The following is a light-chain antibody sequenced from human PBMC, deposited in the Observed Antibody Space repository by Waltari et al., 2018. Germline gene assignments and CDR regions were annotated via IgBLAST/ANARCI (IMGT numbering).Light chain of an antibody. CDR1: SGSVSTSYY. CDR2: NPN. J-gene: IGLJ3*02. Sequence: QTVVTQEPSFSVSPGGTVTLTCGLSSGSVSTSYYPSWYQQTPGRAPRTLIYNPNPRASGVPDRFSGSILGNKAALTITGAQADDESNYYCVLYMTSGISVFGGGTKLTVL. CDR3: VLYMTSGISV. V-gene: IGLV8-61*01.